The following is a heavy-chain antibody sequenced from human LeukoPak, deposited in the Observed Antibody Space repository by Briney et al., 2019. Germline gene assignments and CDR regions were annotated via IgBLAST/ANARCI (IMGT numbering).Heavy chain of an antibody. J-gene: IGHJ5*02. CDR3: ARVKRDYYDSSLGWFDP. CDR2: ISAYNGNT. CDR1: GYTFTSYG. V-gene: IGHV1-18*01. Sequence: ASVKVSCKASGYTFTSYGISWVREAPGQGLEWMGWISAYNGNTNYAQKLQGRATMTTDTSTSTAYMELRSLRSDDTAVYYCARVKRDYYDSSLGWFDPWGQGTLVTVSS. D-gene: IGHD3-22*01.